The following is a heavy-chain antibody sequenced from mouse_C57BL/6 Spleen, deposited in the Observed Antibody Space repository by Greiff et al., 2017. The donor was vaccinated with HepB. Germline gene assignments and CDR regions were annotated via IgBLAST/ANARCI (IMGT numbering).Heavy chain of an antibody. CDR3: ARGNYENAMDY. V-gene: IGHV5-4*01. Sequence: EVQGVESGGGLVKPGGSLKLSCAASGFTFSSYAMSWVRQTTEKRLEWVATISDGGSYTYYPDNVKGRFTISRDNAKNNLYLQMSHLKSEDTAMYYCARGNYENAMDYWGQGTSVTVSS. D-gene: IGHD2-1*01. J-gene: IGHJ4*01. CDR2: ISDGGSYT. CDR1: GFTFSSYA.